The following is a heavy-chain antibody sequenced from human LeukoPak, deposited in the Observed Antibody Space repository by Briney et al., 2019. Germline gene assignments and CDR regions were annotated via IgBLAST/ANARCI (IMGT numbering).Heavy chain of an antibody. J-gene: IGHJ4*02. D-gene: IGHD3/OR15-3a*01. V-gene: IGHV3-30-3*01. Sequence: PGGSLRLSCAASGFTFSSYAMSWVRQAPGKGLEWVAVISSHETNKYYADSVKGRFTISRDNSKNTLYLQMNSLKIEDTAVYYCARDRDFWTRVLDHWGQGTLVTVSS. CDR3: ARDRDFWTRVLDH. CDR2: ISSHETNK. CDR1: GFTFSSYA.